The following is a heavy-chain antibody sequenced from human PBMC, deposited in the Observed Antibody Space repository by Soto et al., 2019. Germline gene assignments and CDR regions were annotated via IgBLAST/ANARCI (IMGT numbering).Heavy chain of an antibody. Sequence: QITVKESGLTLVKPTEPLTLTCTFSGFSLSSIGMGVGWIRQPPGKALEWLALIYWDDDKRYSPSLSGRLTITKDPSKNQVDLTMTNMDPVDTATYYCARLTRGVYDLDRLWEKFDYWGQGALVTVS. CDR1: GFSLSSIGMG. D-gene: IGHD5-12*01. V-gene: IGHV2-5*02. CDR3: ARLTRGVYDLDRLWEKFDY. CDR2: IYWDDDK. J-gene: IGHJ4*02.